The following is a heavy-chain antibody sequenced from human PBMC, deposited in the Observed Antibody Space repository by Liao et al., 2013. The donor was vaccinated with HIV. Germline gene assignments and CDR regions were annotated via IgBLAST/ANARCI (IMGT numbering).Heavy chain of an antibody. V-gene: IGHV4-30-2*01. CDR2: IYHSGST. CDR3: ARGVPPDF. Sequence: QLQLRESGSGLVKPSQTLSLTCGVSGASLSSGGNSWSWIRQPPGKGLQWIGFIYHSGSTYYNSSLKSRVSISVDMSKNHFSLRLSSVTAADTAVYYCARGVPPDFWGQGILVTVSS. J-gene: IGHJ4*02. CDR1: GASLSSGGNS. D-gene: IGHD5/OR15-5a*01.